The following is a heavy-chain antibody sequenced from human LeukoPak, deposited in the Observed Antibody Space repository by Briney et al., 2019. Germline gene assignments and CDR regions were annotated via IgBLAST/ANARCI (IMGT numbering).Heavy chain of an antibody. D-gene: IGHD3-10*01. V-gene: IGHV1-2*02. J-gene: IGHJ4*02. CDR3: ARSMVRGALEY. CDR1: GYSFTDYY. Sequence: GESLKISCKGSGYSFTDYYMQWVRQAPGHGLEWMGWINPKSGDTNYTQSFQGRVTMTRDTSISTAYMELSRLRSDDTAVYYCARSMVRGALEYWGQGTLVTVSS. CDR2: INPKSGDT.